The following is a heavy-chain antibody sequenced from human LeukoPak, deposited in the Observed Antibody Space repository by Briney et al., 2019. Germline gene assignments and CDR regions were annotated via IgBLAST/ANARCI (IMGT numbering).Heavy chain of an antibody. J-gene: IGHJ4*02. CDR3: AMMQSGSYYSALQKYFDY. Sequence: GGSLRLSCEASGFTFGSFAMYWVRQAPGKGLDWIAGIFGSGGSPYYADSVKGRFTISRDNSKNTVYLQINSLRAEDTAVYYCAMMQSGSYYSALQKYFDYWGQGTLVTVSS. V-gene: IGHV3-23*01. D-gene: IGHD3-10*01. CDR2: IFGSGGSP. CDR1: GFTFGSFA.